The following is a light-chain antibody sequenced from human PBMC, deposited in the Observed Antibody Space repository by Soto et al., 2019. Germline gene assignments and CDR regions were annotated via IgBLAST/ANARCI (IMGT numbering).Light chain of an antibody. CDR3: QSYDSSLSALV. Sequence: QAVVTQPPSVSGAPGQGVTISCAGTSSNIGAGYDVHWYQQVPGTAPKLLIYTNSNRPSGVPDRFSGSKSGTSASLAITGLQAADEADYYRQSYDSSLSALVFGGGTKLTVL. J-gene: IGLJ3*02. CDR1: SSNIGAGYD. V-gene: IGLV1-40*01. CDR2: TNS.